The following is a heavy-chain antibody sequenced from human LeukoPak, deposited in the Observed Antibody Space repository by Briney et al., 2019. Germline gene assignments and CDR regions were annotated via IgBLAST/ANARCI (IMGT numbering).Heavy chain of an antibody. CDR2: ISSTSSYI. J-gene: IGHJ4*02. CDR3: ARGHPSGYHNSGYTFDY. D-gene: IGHD3-22*01. CDR1: GFTFSDYF. V-gene: IGHV3-21*01. Sequence: GGSLRLSCAASGFTFSDYFMTWIRQAPGKGLEWVSSISSTSSYIYYADSVKGRFTVSRDNAKNSLCLHMNSLRAEDTAMYYCARGHPSGYHNSGYTFDYWGQGTLVTVSS.